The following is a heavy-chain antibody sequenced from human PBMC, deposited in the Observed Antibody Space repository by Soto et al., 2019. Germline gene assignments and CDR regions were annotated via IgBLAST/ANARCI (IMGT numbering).Heavy chain of an antibody. CDR3: ARDSARFLEWLLSDAFDI. Sequence: GGSLRLSCAASGYIFSTYGMHWVRQAPGKGLEWVAVIWYDGSKKYYADSAKGRFTISRDNSKNTLYLQMNSLRAEDTAVYYCARDSARFLEWLLSDAFDIWGQGTMVTVSS. D-gene: IGHD3-3*01. CDR2: IWYDGSKK. CDR1: GYIFSTYG. J-gene: IGHJ3*02. V-gene: IGHV3-33*01.